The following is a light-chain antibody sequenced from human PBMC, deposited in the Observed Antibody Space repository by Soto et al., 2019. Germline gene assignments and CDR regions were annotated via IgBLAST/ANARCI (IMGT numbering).Light chain of an antibody. CDR2: DAS. V-gene: IGKV1-5*01. J-gene: IGKJ2*01. CDR3: QQYNSYPYT. CDR1: QGISSW. Sequence: DIQMPQSPSTLSASVGDRVTITCRASQGISSWLAWHQQKPGKAPKLLIYDASSLESGVPSRFSGSGSGTELTLTISSLQPDDFATYYCQQYNSYPYTGGQGTKLEIK.